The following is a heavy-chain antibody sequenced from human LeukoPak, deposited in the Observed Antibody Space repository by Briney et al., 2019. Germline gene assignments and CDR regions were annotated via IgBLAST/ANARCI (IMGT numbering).Heavy chain of an antibody. D-gene: IGHD6-13*01. J-gene: IGHJ6*03. Sequence: PSETLSLTCAVSGYSITSGYYWGWIRQSPGKGLEWIGSIYHRGTTYYNPSLKSRVTISLDTSKYQFSLTLTSVTAADTAVYYCARGLSSSWTRYYYMDVWGKGTTVTVSS. CDR3: ARGLSSSWTRYYYMDV. CDR2: IYHRGTT. V-gene: IGHV4-38-2*01. CDR1: GYSITSGYY.